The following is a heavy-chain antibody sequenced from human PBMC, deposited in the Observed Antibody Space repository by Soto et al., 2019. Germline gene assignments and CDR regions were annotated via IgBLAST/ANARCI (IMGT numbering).Heavy chain of an antibody. CDR1: GFTFDGYA. CDR3: AAYSSSWYSLVY. V-gene: IGHV3-9*01. D-gene: IGHD6-13*01. Sequence: EVQLVESGGGLIQPGRSLRLSCEASGFTFDGYAMHWVRQAPGKGLEWVSGISWNSGSILYADSVKGRFTISRDNAKNSPYQKMNGLRTEDTALYYYAAYSSSWYSLVYWGQGTLVTVSS. J-gene: IGHJ4*02. CDR2: ISWNSGSI.